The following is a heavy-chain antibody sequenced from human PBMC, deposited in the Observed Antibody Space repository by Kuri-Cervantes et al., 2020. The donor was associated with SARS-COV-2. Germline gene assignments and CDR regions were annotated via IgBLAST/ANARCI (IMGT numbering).Heavy chain of an antibody. CDR1: GYSISSGYY. V-gene: IGHV4-38-2*02. CDR3: ARPYGDDLNWYFDL. CDR2: IYYSGST. D-gene: IGHD4-17*01. J-gene: IGHJ2*01. Sequence: SETLSLTCTVSGYSISSGYYWGWIRQPPGKGLEWIGSIYYSGSTYYNPSLKSRVTISVDTSKNQFSLKLSSVTAADTAVYYCARPYGDDLNWYFDLWGRGTLVTVSS.